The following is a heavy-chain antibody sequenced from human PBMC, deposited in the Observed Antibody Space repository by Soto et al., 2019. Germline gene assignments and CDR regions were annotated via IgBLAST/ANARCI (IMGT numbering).Heavy chain of an antibody. CDR3: ARDRGYYYGSGSYYNAQAWFDP. V-gene: IGHV1-3*01. J-gene: IGHJ5*02. CDR1: GYTFTSYP. D-gene: IGHD3-10*01. Sequence: ASVKVSCKASGYTFTSYPIHWGRQAPGQRLECMGWINAGNGNTKYSQKFQGRVTITRDTSSSTAYMELSSLRSEDTAVYYCARDRGYYYGSGSYYNAQAWFDPWGQGTLVTVSS. CDR2: INAGNGNT.